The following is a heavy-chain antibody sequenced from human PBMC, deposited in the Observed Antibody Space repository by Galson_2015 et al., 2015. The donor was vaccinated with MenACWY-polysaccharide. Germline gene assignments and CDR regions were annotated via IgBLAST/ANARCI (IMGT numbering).Heavy chain of an antibody. Sequence: QSGAEVKKPGESLTISCEGSGYSFPNYWIGWARQMPGTGLEWMGIIYPGDSDTRYRPSLQGQVTISVDNSISTAYLQWSSLKASDTAMYYCARRYYDNSGYYLDYWGQGTLVTVSS. CDR2: IYPGDSDT. CDR3: ARRYYDNSGYYLDY. V-gene: IGHV5-51*03. CDR1: GYSFPNYW. J-gene: IGHJ4*02. D-gene: IGHD3-22*01.